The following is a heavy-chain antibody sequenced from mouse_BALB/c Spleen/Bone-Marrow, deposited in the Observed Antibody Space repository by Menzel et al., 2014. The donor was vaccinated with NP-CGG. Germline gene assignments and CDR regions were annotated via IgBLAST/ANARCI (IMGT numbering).Heavy chain of an antibody. Sequence: EVQLQQSGAELVKPGASVKLSCTASGFNIKDTYMHWVKQRPERGLEWIGRIDPANGNTKYDPRFQGKATITADTSSNTAYLQISSLTSEDTAVYYCALYYYGSSGVAYWGQGTLVTVSA. D-gene: IGHD1-1*01. V-gene: IGHV14-3*02. CDR2: IDPANGNT. CDR1: GFNIKDTY. CDR3: ALYYYGSSGVAY. J-gene: IGHJ3*01.